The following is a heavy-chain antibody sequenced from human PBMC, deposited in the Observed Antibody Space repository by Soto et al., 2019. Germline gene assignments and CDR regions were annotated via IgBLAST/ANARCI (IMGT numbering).Heavy chain of an antibody. Sequence: ASVKVSCKASGYTFTSYDINWVRQATGQGLEWMGWMNPNSGSTGYAQKFQGRVTMTRNTSISTAYMELSSLRSEDTAVYYCAREQSNEYYYYYGMDVWGQGTTVTV. V-gene: IGHV1-8*01. CDR3: AREQSNEYYYYYGMDV. CDR2: MNPNSGST. J-gene: IGHJ6*02. CDR1: GYTFTSYD. D-gene: IGHD2-8*01.